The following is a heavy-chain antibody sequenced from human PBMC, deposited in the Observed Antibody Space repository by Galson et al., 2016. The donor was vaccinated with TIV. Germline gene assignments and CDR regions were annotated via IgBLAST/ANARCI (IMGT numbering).Heavy chain of an antibody. Sequence: QSGAEVKKPGSSVKVSCKASGDTFSNYAISWVRQAPGQGLEWMGRIIPILNLANYAQEFQGRVTITADESTSTVYMELNSLRSDDTAVYYCARGPAENYWGQGTLVTVSS. V-gene: IGHV1-69*04. J-gene: IGHJ4*02. CDR2: IIPILNLA. CDR1: GDTFSNYA. CDR3: ARGPAENY.